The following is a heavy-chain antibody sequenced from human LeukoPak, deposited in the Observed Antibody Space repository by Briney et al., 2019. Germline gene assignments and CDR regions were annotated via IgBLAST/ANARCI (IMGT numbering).Heavy chain of an antibody. CDR2: IYPGDSDT. D-gene: IGHD5-18*01. CDR1: GYSFTSYW. CDR3: ARLQDTAMAPAYYYYGMDV. V-gene: IGHV5-51*01. Sequence: GESLKISCKGSGYSFTSYWIGWVRQMPGKGLEGMGIIYPGDSDTRYSPSFKGQVTISADKSISTAYLQWSSLTASDTAMYYCARLQDTAMAPAYYYYGMDVWGQGTTVTVSS. J-gene: IGHJ6*02.